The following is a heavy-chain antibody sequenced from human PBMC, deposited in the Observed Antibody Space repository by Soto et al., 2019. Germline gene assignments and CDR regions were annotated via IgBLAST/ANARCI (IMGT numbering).Heavy chain of an antibody. CDR2: IYYSGST. CDR1: SDSISSYY. J-gene: IGHJ4*02. V-gene: IGHV4-59*08. D-gene: IGHD2-8*01. CDR3: ASDISNEWYFY. Sequence: QVQLQESGPGLVKPSETLSLTCTVSSDSISSYYWSWFRQPPGKGLEWIAYIYYSGSTNYNPSLKSRVAISVDTSKNQFSLKLSSVTAADTAVYYCASDISNEWYFYWGQGTLVTVSS.